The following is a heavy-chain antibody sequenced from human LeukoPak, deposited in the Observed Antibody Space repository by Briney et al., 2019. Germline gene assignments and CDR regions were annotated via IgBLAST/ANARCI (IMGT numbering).Heavy chain of an antibody. CDR2: IIPIFGTA. D-gene: IGHD3-10*01. CDR3: ARAWGTAMVRGVIITHDALDI. Sequence: SVKVSCKASGGTFSSYAISWVRQAPGQGLEWMGRIIPIFGTANYAQKFQGRVTITTDESTSTAYMELSSLRSEDTAVYYCARAWGTAMVRGVIITHDALDIWGQGTMVTVSS. J-gene: IGHJ3*02. CDR1: GGTFSSYA. V-gene: IGHV1-69*05.